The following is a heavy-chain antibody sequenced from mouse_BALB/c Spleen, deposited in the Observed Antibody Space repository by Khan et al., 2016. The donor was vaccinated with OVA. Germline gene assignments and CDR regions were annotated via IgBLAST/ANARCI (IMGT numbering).Heavy chain of an antibody. J-gene: IGHJ2*01. CDR3: ARKNGSDFDY. Sequence: EVKLEESGPELVKPGASVKISCKASGYSFTGYFMNWVMQSHGKSLEWIGRINPHIGETFYNQKFKGKATLTVDESSSTAHMELRSLSSEDSAVYYCARKNGSDFDYWGQGTTLPVSS. CDR2: INPHIGET. D-gene: IGHD1-1*01. CDR1: GYSFTGYF. V-gene: IGHV1-20*02.